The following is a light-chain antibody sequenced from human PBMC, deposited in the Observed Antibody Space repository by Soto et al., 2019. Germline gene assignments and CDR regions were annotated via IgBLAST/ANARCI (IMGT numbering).Light chain of an antibody. CDR3: QQYSQWPLYT. CDR1: QSVSSRY. J-gene: IGKJ2*01. CDR2: DAS. Sequence: EMVLTQSPGALSLSPGERATLSCRASQSVSSRYLAWYQQKPGQAPRLLIYDASTRAAGVPARFSGSGSGTEFTLTISSLQSEDFALYYCQQYSQWPLYTFGQGTKV. V-gene: IGKV3-15*01.